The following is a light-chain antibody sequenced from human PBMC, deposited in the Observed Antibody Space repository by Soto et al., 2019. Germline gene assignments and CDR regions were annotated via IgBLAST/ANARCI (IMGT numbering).Light chain of an antibody. CDR3: ETWDSNTRI. CDR2: VEGSGRY. CDR1: SGHSSYI. V-gene: IGLV4-60*03. Sequence: QPVLTQSSSASASLGSSVRLTCTLSSGHSSYIIAWHQQQPGKAPRYLMKVEGSGRYNKGSGVLDRFSGSSSGADRYLTISNLQSEDEADYYCETWDSNTRIFGGGTKLTVL. J-gene: IGLJ2*01.